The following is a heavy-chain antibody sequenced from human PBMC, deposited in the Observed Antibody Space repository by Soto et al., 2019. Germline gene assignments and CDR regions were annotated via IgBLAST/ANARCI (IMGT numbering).Heavy chain of an antibody. D-gene: IGHD5-12*01. CDR3: ARSRYSGYDYNFDY. Sequence: SGPTLVNPTQTLTLTCTFSGFSLSTSGMCVSWIRQPPGKALEWLALIDWDDDKYYSTSLKTRLTISKDTSKNQVVLTMTNMDPVDTATYYCARSRYSGYDYNFDYWGQGTLVTVSS. V-gene: IGHV2-70*01. CDR1: GFSLSTSGMC. CDR2: IDWDDDK. J-gene: IGHJ4*02.